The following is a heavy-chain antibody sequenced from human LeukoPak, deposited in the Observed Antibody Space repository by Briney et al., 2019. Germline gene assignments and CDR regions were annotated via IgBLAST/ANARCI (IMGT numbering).Heavy chain of an antibody. D-gene: IGHD6-19*01. V-gene: IGHV1-24*01. CDR3: ATGGAIAVANLDD. CDR2: FDPEDGGT. CDR1: GYTLTELS. Sequence: ASVKVSCKVSGYTLTELSMHWVRQAPGKGLEWMGGFDPEDGGTIYAQKFQGRVTMTEDTSTDTAYMELSSLRSEDTAVYYCATGGAIAVANLDDWGQGTLVTVSS. J-gene: IGHJ4*02.